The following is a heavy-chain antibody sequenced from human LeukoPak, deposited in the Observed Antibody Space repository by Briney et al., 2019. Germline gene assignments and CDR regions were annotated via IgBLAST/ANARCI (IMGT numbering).Heavy chain of an antibody. V-gene: IGHV4-38-2*02. CDR1: GYSISSGYY. Sequence: SETLSLTCTVSGYSISSGYYWGWIRQPPGKGLEWIGSIYHSGSTYYNPSLKSRVTISVDTSKNQFSLKLSSVTAADTAVYYCARGVVIAPQTFDYWGQGTLVTVSS. J-gene: IGHJ4*02. CDR2: IYHSGST. CDR3: ARGVVIAPQTFDY. D-gene: IGHD2-21*01.